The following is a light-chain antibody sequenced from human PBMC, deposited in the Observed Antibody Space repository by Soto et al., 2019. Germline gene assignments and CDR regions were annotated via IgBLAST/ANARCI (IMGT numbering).Light chain of an antibody. CDR2: DVS. J-gene: IGLJ2*01. CDR3: SSYTSSSTVV. CDR1: SSDVGGYNY. V-gene: IGLV2-14*01. Sequence: QSALTQPASVSGSPGQSITISCTATSSDVGGYNYVSWYQQHPGKAPKLMIYDVSNRPSGVSNRFSGSKSGNTASLTISGLQADDEADYYCSSYTSSSTVVFGGGTKLTVL.